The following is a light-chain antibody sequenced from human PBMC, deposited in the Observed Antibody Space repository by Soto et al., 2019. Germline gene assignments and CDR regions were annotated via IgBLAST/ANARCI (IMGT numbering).Light chain of an antibody. CDR1: QSVSSY. V-gene: IGKV3-15*01. J-gene: IGKJ1*01. CDR2: GAS. CDR3: QHYANWPRT. Sequence: EIVMTQFPGSLSFSPLDIATLSCRASQSVSSYLAWYQQKPGQAPRLLIYGASTRATATPARFSGSGSGTEFSLTISSLQSEDLAVYYCQHYANWPRTFGQGTKVDIK.